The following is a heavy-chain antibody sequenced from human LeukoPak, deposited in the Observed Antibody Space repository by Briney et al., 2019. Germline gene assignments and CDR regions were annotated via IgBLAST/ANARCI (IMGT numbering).Heavy chain of an antibody. J-gene: IGHJ4*02. CDR1: GFTFSSPW. CDR2: IKQDGSEK. Sequence: GGSLRLSCVASGFTFSSPWMSWVRQAPGKGLEWVANIKQDGSEKSYVESVRGRFTISRDNAKNSLYLQLNSLRAEDTALYYCARDNPPDYWGQGALVTVSS. CDR3: ARDNPPDY. V-gene: IGHV3-7*03.